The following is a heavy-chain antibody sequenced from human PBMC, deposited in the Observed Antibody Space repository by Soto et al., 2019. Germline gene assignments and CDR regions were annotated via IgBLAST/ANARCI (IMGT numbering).Heavy chain of an antibody. Sequence: EVQLVESGGGLVKPGGSLRLSCTASGFTFSNAWMNWVRQAPGKGLEWVGHIKSPTGGGTTDYTAPGKGRFTISRDDSQNTLHLQINSLKYEDTVVYYCSTYYELGFGAVDIWGQGTMVTASS. V-gene: IGHV3-15*07. CDR1: GFTFSNAW. D-gene: IGHD3-22*01. CDR3: STYYELGFGAVDI. J-gene: IGHJ3*02. CDR2: IKSPTGGGTT.